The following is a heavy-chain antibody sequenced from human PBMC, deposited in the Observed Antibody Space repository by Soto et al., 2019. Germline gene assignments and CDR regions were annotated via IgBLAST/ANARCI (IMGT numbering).Heavy chain of an antibody. CDR1: GFTFHDFA. V-gene: IGHV3-9*01. D-gene: IGHD6-6*01. CDR3: AAARLDYYYGMDV. J-gene: IGHJ6*02. CDR2: ISWNGESI. Sequence: EVQLVESGGGLVQPGRSLRLSCAASGFTFHDFAMHWVRQAPGKGLEWVSGISWNGESIDYADSVKGRFTISRDNAKNSLWLQMNSLRVEDTALYYCAAARLDYYYGMDVWGQGTTVTVSS.